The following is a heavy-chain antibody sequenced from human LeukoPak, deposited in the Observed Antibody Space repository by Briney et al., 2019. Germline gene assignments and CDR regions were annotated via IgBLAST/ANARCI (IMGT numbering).Heavy chain of an antibody. CDR3: ARHSSVVRGWFDP. D-gene: IGHD2-15*01. Sequence: PSETLSLTCSVSGGSISSYYWSWIRQPPGKGLEWVGYIYASGSTNYNPSLKSRVTISVDASNNQFSLRLSSVTAADTAVYYCARHSSVVRGWFDPWGQGTLVTVSS. V-gene: IGHV4-4*09. J-gene: IGHJ5*02. CDR1: GGSISSYY. CDR2: IYASGST.